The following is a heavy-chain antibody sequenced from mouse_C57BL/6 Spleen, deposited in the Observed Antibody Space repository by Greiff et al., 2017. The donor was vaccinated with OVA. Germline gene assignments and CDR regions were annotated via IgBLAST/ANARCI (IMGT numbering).Heavy chain of an antibody. D-gene: IGHD1-1*01. CDR1: GYSITSGYY. CDR3: ASRGITTVVDYYFDY. CDR2: ISYDGSN. J-gene: IGHJ2*01. V-gene: IGHV3-6*01. Sequence: VQLQQSGPGLVKPSQSLSLTCSVTGYSITSGYYWNWIRQFPGNKLEWMGYISYDGSNNYNPSLKNRISITRDTSKNQFFLKLNSVTTEDTATYYCASRGITTVVDYYFDYWGQGTTLTVSS.